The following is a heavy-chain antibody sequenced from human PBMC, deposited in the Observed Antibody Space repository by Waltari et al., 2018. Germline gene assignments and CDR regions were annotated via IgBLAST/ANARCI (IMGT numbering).Heavy chain of an antibody. V-gene: IGHV3-21*01. Sequence: EVQLVESGGGLVKPGGSLRLSCAASGFTFGSYSLNWVRQAPGKGLEWVSSISSSSSYIYYADSVKGRFTISRDNAKNSLYLQMNSLRAEDTAVYYCAKYGSGRSHSDYWGQGTLVTVSS. CDR2: ISSSSSYI. CDR3: AKYGSGRSHSDY. D-gene: IGHD3-10*01. CDR1: GFTFGSYS. J-gene: IGHJ4*02.